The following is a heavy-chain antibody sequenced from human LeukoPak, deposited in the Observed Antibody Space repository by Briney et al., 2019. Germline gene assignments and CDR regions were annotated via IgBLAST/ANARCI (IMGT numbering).Heavy chain of an antibody. J-gene: IGHJ6*02. D-gene: IGHD2/OR15-2a*01. V-gene: IGHV4-59*08. CDR2: IYYSGST. CDR1: GGSISSYY. Sequence: PSETLSLTCTVSGGSISSYYWSWIRQPPGKGLEWIGYIYYSGSTKYNPSLRSRVTISADTSKNQFSLKLSSVTAADTAVYYCARGTFKDGLDVWGQGTTVTVSS. CDR3: ARGTFKDGLDV.